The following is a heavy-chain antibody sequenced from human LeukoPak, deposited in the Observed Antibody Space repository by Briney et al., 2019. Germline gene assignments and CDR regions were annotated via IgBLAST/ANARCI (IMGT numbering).Heavy chain of an antibody. CDR3: ARDGTLHLGYDYVGSIDY. V-gene: IGHV3-21*01. Sequence: PGGSLRLSCAASGFTFSSYSMNWVRQAPGKGLEWVSSISSSSSYIYYADSVKGRFTISRDNAKNSLYLQMNSLRAEGTAVYYCARDGTLHLGYDYVGSIDYWGQGTLVTVSS. D-gene: IGHD3-16*01. J-gene: IGHJ4*02. CDR1: GFTFSSYS. CDR2: ISSSSSYI.